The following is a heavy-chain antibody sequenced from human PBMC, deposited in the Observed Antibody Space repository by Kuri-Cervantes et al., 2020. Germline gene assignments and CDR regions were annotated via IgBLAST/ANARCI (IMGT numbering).Heavy chain of an antibody. CDR1: GYTFTSYY. V-gene: IGHV1-46*01. CDR3: ARGGYVGNLDY. D-gene: IGHD4-23*01. J-gene: IGHJ4*02. CDR2: INPSGGST. Sequence: AAVQVSCKASGYTFTSYYMHWVRQAPGKGLEWMGIINPSGGSTSYAQEFQGRVTMTRDTSTSTVYMELSSLRSEDTAVYYCARGGYVGNLDYWGQGTLVTVSS.